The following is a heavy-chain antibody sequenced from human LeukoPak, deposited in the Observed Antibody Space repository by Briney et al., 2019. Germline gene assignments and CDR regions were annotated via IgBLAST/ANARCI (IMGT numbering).Heavy chain of an antibody. V-gene: IGHV4-39*07. CDR1: GGSISSSSYY. J-gene: IGHJ4*02. CDR2: IYYSGST. D-gene: IGHD3-16*01. Sequence: ASETLSLTCTVSGGSISSSSYYWGWIRQPPGKGLEWIGSIYYSGSTYYNPSLKSRVTISVDTSKNQFSLKLSSVTAADTAVYYCARGGGPDHSVDYWGQGTLVTVSS. CDR3: ARGGGPDHSVDY.